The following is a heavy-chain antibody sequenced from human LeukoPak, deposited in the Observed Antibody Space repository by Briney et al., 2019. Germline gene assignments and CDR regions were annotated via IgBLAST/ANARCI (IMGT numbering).Heavy chain of an antibody. V-gene: IGHV1-46*01. CDR2: INPDDGST. CDR3: ARMAT. J-gene: IGHJ5*02. Sequence: ASVKVSCKTSGYTFTSFYIHWVRQAPGQGLEWMGIINPDDGSTSHAQKFQGRVTMTRDTSTTTVYMELSSLGSEDTAIYYCARMATWGQGTLVTVSS. CDR1: GYTFTSFY. D-gene: IGHD5-24*01.